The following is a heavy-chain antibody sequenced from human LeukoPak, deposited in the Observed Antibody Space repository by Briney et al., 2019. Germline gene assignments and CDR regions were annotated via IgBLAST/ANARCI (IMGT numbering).Heavy chain of an antibody. CDR2: ISGSGGST. V-gene: IGHV3-23*01. D-gene: IGHD3-10*01. CDR1: GLTFSSYA. J-gene: IGHJ6*02. Sequence: GGSLRLSCAASGLTFSSYAMSWVRQAPGKGLEWVSTISGSGGSTYYADSVKGRFTISRDNSKNTLYLQMNSLRAEDTAVYYCAKERASYRSGYGMDVWGQGTTVTVSS. CDR3: AKERASYRSGYGMDV.